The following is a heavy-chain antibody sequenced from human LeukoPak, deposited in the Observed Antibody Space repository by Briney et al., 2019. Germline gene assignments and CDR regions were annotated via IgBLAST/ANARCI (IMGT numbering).Heavy chain of an antibody. D-gene: IGHD3-16*01. Sequence: PGGSLRLSCAASGFSVSNNYMSWVRQAPGKGLEWVSIIYNSDSTYYADSVKGRFTISRDNSKNTLYLQMNNLRAEDTAVFYCARTDVWGSFFDYWGQGTLVTVSS. J-gene: IGHJ4*02. V-gene: IGHV3-53*01. CDR1: GFSVSNNY. CDR3: ARTDVWGSFFDY. CDR2: IYNSDST.